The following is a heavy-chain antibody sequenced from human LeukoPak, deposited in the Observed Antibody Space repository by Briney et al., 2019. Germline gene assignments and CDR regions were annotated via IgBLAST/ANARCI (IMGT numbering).Heavy chain of an antibody. D-gene: IGHD5-24*01. CDR3: TRERRDGYKVYFDY. V-gene: IGHV4-59*01. CDR2: IYYSGST. Sequence: PSETLSLTCTVSGGSISSYYWSWIRQPPGKGLEWIGYIYYSGSTNYNPSLKSRVTTSVDTSKNQFSLRLSSVTAADTAVYYCTRERRDGYKVYFDYWGQGTLVTVSS. J-gene: IGHJ4*02. CDR1: GGSISSYY.